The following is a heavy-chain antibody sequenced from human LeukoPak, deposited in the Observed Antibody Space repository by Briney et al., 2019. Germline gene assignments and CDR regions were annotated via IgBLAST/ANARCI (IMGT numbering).Heavy chain of an antibody. V-gene: IGHV1-69*04. CDR1: GGTFSSYA. J-gene: IGHJ4*02. CDR2: IIPILGIA. CDR3: ARVKGGLRGPN. D-gene: IGHD4-17*01. Sequence: ASVKVSCKASGGTFSSYAISWVRQAPGQGLEWMGRIIPILGIANYAQKFQGRVTMTRDTSISTAYMELSRLRSDDTAVYYCARVKGGLRGPNWGQGTLVTVSS.